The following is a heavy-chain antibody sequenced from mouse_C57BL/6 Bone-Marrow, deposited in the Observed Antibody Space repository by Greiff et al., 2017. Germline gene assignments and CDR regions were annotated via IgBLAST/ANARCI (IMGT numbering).Heavy chain of an antibody. J-gene: IGHJ3*01. CDR1: GFNIKDYY. CDR2: IDPEDGET. Sequence: DVQLQESGAELVKPGASVKLSCTASGFNIKDYYMHWVKQRTEQGLEWIGRIDPEDGETKYAPKFPGKATITADTSSNPAYLQLSSLTSEDTAVYYCALYGSSYEAWFAYWGQGTLVTVSA. V-gene: IGHV14-2*01. CDR3: ALYGSSYEAWFAY. D-gene: IGHD1-1*01.